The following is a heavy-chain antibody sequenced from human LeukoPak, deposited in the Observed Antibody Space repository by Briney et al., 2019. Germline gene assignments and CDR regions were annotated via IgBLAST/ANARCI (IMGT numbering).Heavy chain of an antibody. D-gene: IGHD3-9*01. CDR3: AKVYYDILTGYRVDGMDV. V-gene: IGHV3-23*01. CDR1: GFTFSSYA. Sequence: GGSLRLSCAASGFTFSSYAMSWVRQAPGKGLEWVSSISVGGGSTFYADSVKGRFTISRDNSKNTLYLQMNSLRAEDTAVYYCAKVYYDILTGYRVDGMDVWGQGTTVTVSS. CDR2: ISVGGGST. J-gene: IGHJ6*02.